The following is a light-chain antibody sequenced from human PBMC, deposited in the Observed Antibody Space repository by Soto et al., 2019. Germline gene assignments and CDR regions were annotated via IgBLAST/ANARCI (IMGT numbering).Light chain of an antibody. Sequence: EIVLTQSPDTLSLSPGERATLSCRASQSVRSNYLAWYQQKPGQAPRFLIYDASSRATGIPDRFSGSGSGTDFTLTISRLEPEDFAVYYCQQYSSSPLTFGGGTKVEIK. CDR2: DAS. V-gene: IGKV3-20*01. CDR3: QQYSSSPLT. J-gene: IGKJ4*01. CDR1: QSVRSNY.